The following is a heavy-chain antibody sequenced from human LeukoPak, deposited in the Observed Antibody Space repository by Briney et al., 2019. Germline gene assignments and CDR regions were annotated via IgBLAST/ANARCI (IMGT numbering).Heavy chain of an antibody. Sequence: AGSMRLSSAAFASTFSNAWIRWVSPPPGRVMEWVGRIKSKTDGGTTDYAAPVKGRFTISRDDSKNTLYLQMNSLKTEDTAVYYCTTDVDTANDYWGQGTLVTVSS. CDR2: IKSKTDGGTT. J-gene: IGHJ4*02. CDR1: ASTFSNAW. V-gene: IGHV3-15*01. CDR3: TTDVDTANDY. D-gene: IGHD5-18*01.